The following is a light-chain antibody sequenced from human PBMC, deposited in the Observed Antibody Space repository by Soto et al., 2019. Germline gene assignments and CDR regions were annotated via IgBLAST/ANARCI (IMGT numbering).Light chain of an antibody. CDR3: QQYGSSQFT. CDR2: DTS. J-gene: IGKJ3*01. V-gene: IGKV3-20*01. CDR1: QSVNSNY. Sequence: EIVLMQSPGTLSLSPGEGATLSCRASQSVNSNYLDWYQQKPGQAPTVLIFDTSRRATGVADRSSGSGSGTDFSLTISRLEPDDFAVYYCQQYGSSQFTFGPGTKVNIK.